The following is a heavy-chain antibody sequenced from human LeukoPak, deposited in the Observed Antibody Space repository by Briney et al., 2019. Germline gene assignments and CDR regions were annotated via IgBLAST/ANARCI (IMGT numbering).Heavy chain of an antibody. V-gene: IGHV4-59*10. CDR1: GGSISNYY. CDR3: ARDYYDSSGYTYYMDG. CDR2: IYTSGST. J-gene: IGHJ6*03. Sequence: SETLSLTCAVYGGSISNYYWSWMRQPAGKGLEWIGRIYTSGSTNYNPSLKSRVTMSVDTSKNQFSLKLSSVTAADTAVYYCARDYYDSSGYTYYMDGWGKGTTVTVSS. D-gene: IGHD3-22*01.